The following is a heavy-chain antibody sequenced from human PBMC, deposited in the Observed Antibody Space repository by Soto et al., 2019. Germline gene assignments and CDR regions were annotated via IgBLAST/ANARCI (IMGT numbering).Heavy chain of an antibody. J-gene: IGHJ4*02. D-gene: IGHD2-15*01. CDR1: GYTFTSYV. Sequence: ASVKVSCKASGYTFTSYVISWVRQAPGQGLEWMGWISAYNGNTNYAQKLQGRVTMTTDTSTSTAYMELRSLRSDDTAVYYCARDRCSGGSCRRPKYFDYWGQGTLVSVSS. CDR2: ISAYNGNT. V-gene: IGHV1-18*01. CDR3: ARDRCSGGSCRRPKYFDY.